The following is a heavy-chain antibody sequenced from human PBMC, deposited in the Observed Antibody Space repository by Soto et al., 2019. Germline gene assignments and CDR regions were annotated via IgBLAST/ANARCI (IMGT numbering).Heavy chain of an antibody. CDR3: ARDEGGYDILTGYYHPHHFAY. CDR2: ISPHNFNT. D-gene: IGHD3-9*01. V-gene: IGHV1-18*01. J-gene: IGHJ4*02. CDR1: GYTFTHFY. Sequence: SVKGACKASGYTFTHFYITWVRQAPGQGLEWMGAISPHNFNTNFAQKFQGRVTLTTDTSTNTAYMELRSLTSDDTAVYYCARDEGGYDILTGYYHPHHFAYRGQRALVTVSS.